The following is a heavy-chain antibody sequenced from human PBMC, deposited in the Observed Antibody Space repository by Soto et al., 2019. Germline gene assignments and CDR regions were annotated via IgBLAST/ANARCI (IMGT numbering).Heavy chain of an antibody. CDR2: IYYSGST. D-gene: IGHD3-10*01. CDR1: GGSISSYY. Sequence: SETLSLTCTVSGGSISSYYWSWIRQPPGKGLEWIGYIYYSGSTNYNPSLKSRVTISVDTSKNQSSLKLSSVTAADTAVYYCARVWGGAFDIWGQGKMLTVSS. V-gene: IGHV4-59*01. J-gene: IGHJ3*02. CDR3: ARVWGGAFDI.